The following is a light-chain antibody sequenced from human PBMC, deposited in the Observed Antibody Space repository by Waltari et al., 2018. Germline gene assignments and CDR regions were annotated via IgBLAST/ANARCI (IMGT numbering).Light chain of an antibody. CDR1: RSDIGGYNF. Sequence: QSALTLLSPVSGPSALLIPLPCTGTRSDIGGYNFSLCYQQHPRIAPKLIDYPVTNRPSGVSNRFSGSKSCNTASLTISWLQAEDEAAYYFGSYRSSALEAIFGGGTKLTVL. CDR2: PVT. J-gene: IGLJ2*01. V-gene: IGLV2-14*03. CDR3: GSYRSSALEAI.